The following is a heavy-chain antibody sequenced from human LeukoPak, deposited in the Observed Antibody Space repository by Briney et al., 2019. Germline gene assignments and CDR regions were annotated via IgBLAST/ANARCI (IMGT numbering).Heavy chain of an antibody. CDR2: IYYSGST. D-gene: IGHD6-6*01. V-gene: IGHV4-61*01. J-gene: IGHJ4*02. Sequence: KSSETLSLTCTVSGGSVSSGSYYWSWIRQPPGKGLEWIGYIYYSGSTNYNPSLKSRVTISEDTSKNQFSLKLSSVTAADTAVYYCARIESSIAARRYFDYWGQGTLVTVSS. CDR1: GGSVSSGSYY. CDR3: ARIESSIAARRYFDY.